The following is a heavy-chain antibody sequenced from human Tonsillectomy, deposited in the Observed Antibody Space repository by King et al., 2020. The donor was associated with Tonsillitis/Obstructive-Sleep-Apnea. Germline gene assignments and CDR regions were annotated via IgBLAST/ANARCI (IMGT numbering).Heavy chain of an antibody. V-gene: IGHV7-4-1*02. CDR2: INTNTGNP. Sequence: VQLVESGSELKKPGASVKVSCKASGYSFTSYAINWVRQAPGQGLEWMGWINTNTGNPTYAQGFTGRFVFSLDTSVSTAYLQISSLKSEDTAVYYCAREPIDDWNYVVGCDYWGQGTRVTVSS. J-gene: IGHJ4*02. CDR1: GYSFTSYA. D-gene: IGHD1-7*01. CDR3: AREPIDDWNYVVGCDY.